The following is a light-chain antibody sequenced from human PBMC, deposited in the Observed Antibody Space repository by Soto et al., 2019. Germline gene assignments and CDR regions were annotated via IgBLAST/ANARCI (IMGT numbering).Light chain of an antibody. Sequence: DIQMTQSPSTLSASVGDTVTMSCRASQAINTYVNWYQLKPGEAPKLLIYTTSTLQAGVPSRFSGSVSGTDFTLTITGLQPEDFATYSGHQTFNSPPTFARGTKVDIK. CDR1: QAINTY. V-gene: IGKV1-39*01. CDR2: TTS. J-gene: IGKJ4*01. CDR3: HQTFNSPPT.